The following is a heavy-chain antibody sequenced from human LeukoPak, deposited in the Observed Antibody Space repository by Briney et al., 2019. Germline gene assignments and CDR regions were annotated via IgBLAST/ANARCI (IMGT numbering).Heavy chain of an antibody. CDR2: IYYSGST. D-gene: IGHD6-19*01. V-gene: IGHV4-30-4*02. CDR3: ARDTVKGIAVAGGAFDI. J-gene: IGHJ3*02. CDR1: GGSISSGDYY. Sequence: SETLSLTCTVSGGSISSGDYYWSWIRQPPGKGLEWIGYIYYSGSTYYNPSLKSRVTISVDTSKNQFSLKLSSVTAADTAVYYCARDTVKGIAVAGGAFDIWGQGTMVTVSS.